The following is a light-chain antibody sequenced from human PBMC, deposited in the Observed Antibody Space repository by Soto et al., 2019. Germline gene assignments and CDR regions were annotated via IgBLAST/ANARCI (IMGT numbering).Light chain of an antibody. Sequence: SSELSQPHSVSVAPGQTAIITCGGDNIRTKSVHWYPQKPGQAPVLVVYDDSDSVIPERFSGSYSVNTATLTIGWAEAGDEADYYCQVWDFVSDPAVFGGGTKLTVL. CDR1: NIRTKS. V-gene: IGLV3-21*02. CDR3: QVWDFVSDPAV. J-gene: IGLJ2*01. CDR2: DDS.